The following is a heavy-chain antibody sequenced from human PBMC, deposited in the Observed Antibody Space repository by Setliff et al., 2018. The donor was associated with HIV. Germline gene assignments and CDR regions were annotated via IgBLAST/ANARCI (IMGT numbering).Heavy chain of an antibody. J-gene: IGHJ3*01. CDR2: IFYGGSVYGSGRT. CDR1: GDSISSNNYY. V-gene: IGHV4-39*07. D-gene: IGHD3-10*01. CDR3: ARARITMIGGRLEPYAFDR. Sequence: PSETLSLTCTVSGDSISSNNYYWAWIRQSPGKGLEWIGCIFYGGSVYGSGRTFFNPSLKSRVTISVDASKNQLSLKLRSVTAADTAVYYCARARITMIGGRLEPYAFDRWGQGTKVTVSS.